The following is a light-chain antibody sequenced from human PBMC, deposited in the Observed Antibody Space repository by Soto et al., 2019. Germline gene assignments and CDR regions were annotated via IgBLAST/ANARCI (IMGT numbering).Light chain of an antibody. CDR3: QQYGRSPHP. Sequence: EIVLTQSPGTLSLSPGIRATLSCRASQSVSSSYLAWYQQKPGQTPRLLIYGASSRATGIPDRFSGSGSVTDFTLTISRLEPEDFAVYYCQQYGRSPHPFGQGTRLEIK. CDR2: GAS. J-gene: IGKJ5*01. V-gene: IGKV3-20*01. CDR1: QSVSSSY.